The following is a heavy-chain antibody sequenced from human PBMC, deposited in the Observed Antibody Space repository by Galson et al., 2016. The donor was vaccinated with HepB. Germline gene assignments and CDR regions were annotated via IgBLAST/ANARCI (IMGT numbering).Heavy chain of an antibody. CDR3: ARDPASFYYDSRFHPHDY. D-gene: IGHD3-22*01. CDR1: GSTFRSHA. J-gene: IGHJ4*02. V-gene: IGHV3-23*01. Sequence: SLRLSCAASGSTFRSHAMSWVRQAPGRGLEWVSSITAGSTSTFYADSMKGRFTMSRDNSKNTLYLRMNSLRAEDTAIYYCARDPASFYYDSRFHPHDYWGQGTPVTVSS. CDR2: ITAGSTST.